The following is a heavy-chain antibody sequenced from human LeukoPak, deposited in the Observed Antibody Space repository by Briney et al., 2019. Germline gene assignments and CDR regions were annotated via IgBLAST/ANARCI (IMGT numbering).Heavy chain of an antibody. V-gene: IGHV4-4*07. CDR1: GGSISSYY. CDR3: AREKIGQGQYYFDY. J-gene: IGHJ4*02. Sequence: SETLSLTCTVSGGSISSYYWSWIRQPAGKGLEWIGRIYTSGSTNYNPSLKSRVTISVDTSKNQFSLKLSSVTAADTAVYYCAREKIGQGQYYFDYWGQGTLVTVSS. CDR2: IYTSGST. D-gene: IGHD3-10*01.